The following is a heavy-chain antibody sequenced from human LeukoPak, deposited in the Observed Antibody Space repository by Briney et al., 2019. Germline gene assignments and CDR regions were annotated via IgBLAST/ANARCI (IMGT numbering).Heavy chain of an antibody. V-gene: IGHV4-39*02. D-gene: IGHD6-19*01. Sequence: SETLSLTCTVSGGSISSSNYYWGWIRQPPGKGLEWIGNIYYSGRTYYNPSLKSRVTISVDTSKNHFSLKLSSVTAADPAVYYFGWGKGWYYFDYWGKGTRVTVSS. CDR2: IYYSGRT. CDR3: GWGKGWYYFDY. CDR1: GGSISSSNYY. J-gene: IGHJ4*02.